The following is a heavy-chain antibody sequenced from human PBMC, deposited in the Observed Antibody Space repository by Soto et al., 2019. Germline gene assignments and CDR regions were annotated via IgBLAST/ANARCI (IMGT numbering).Heavy chain of an antibody. Sequence: PGGSLRLSCAASGFTFSSYAMSWVRQAPGKGLEWVSAISGSGGSTYYADSVKGRFTISRDNSKNTLYLQMNSLRAEDTAVYYCAKDAGVYDFWSGYPFDYWGQGTLVTVSS. D-gene: IGHD3-3*01. CDR2: ISGSGGST. V-gene: IGHV3-23*01. J-gene: IGHJ4*02. CDR3: AKDAGVYDFWSGYPFDY. CDR1: GFTFSSYA.